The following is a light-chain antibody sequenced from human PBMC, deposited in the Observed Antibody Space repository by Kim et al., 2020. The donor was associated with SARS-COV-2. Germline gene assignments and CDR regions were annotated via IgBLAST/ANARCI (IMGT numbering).Light chain of an antibody. Sequence: DIQMTQSPSSLAASVGDRVTIACRASQRISTYLNWYQQKPGKAPKLLIYAASTLQSGVPSRFSGSGSGTDFTLTINSLQPEDFATYYCQQSHTTPLLTFGGGTKVDIK. CDR2: AAS. CDR3: QQSHTTPLLT. CDR1: QRISTY. V-gene: IGKV1-39*01. J-gene: IGKJ4*01.